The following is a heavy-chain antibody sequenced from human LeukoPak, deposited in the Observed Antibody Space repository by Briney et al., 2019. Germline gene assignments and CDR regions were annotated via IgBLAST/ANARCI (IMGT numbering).Heavy chain of an antibody. J-gene: IGHJ4*02. CDR1: GFTFSDYY. Sequence: GGSLRLSCAASGFTFSDYYMSWIRQAPGKGLEWVSYISSSGSTIYYADSVKGRFTISRDNAKNSLYLQMNSLRAEDPAVYYCASDLPGLYYFDYWGQGTLVTVSS. D-gene: IGHD2-2*01. CDR3: ASDLPGLYYFDY. CDR2: ISSSGSTI. V-gene: IGHV3-11*01.